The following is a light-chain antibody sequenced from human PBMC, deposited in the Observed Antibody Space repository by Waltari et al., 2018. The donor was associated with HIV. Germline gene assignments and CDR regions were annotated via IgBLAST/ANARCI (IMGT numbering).Light chain of an antibody. J-gene: IGKJ2*01. CDR2: GAS. Sequence: ANRITQSPFPFLATTRNRINLTCRASQGISSYLAWYQQKPGKAPKLLIYGASTLQSGVPSRFSGSGSGTDFTLTISCLQSEDFATYYCQQYYNYPRTFGQGTKLEIK. CDR3: QQYYNYPRT. CDR1: QGISSY. V-gene: IGKV1-8*01.